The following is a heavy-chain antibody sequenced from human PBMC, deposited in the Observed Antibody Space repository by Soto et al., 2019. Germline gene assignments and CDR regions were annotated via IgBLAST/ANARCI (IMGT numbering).Heavy chain of an antibody. J-gene: IGHJ6*03. CDR2: INSDGSST. D-gene: IGHD3-9*01. CDR3: ARVRSELRYFDWSGYYYYYMDV. Sequence: GGSLRLSCAASGFTFSSYWMHWVRQAPGKGLVWVSRINSDGSSTSYADSVKGRFTISRDNAKNTLYLQMNSLRAEDTAVYYCARVRSELRYFDWSGYYYYYMDVWGKGTTVTVSS. V-gene: IGHV3-74*01. CDR1: GFTFSSYW.